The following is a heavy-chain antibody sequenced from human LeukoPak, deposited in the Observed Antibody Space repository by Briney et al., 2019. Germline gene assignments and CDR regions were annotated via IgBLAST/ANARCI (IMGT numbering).Heavy chain of an antibody. Sequence: GGSLRLSCATSGFTFSSYGFHWVRQAPVKGLEWVAVIWYDGSKKYYADSVKGRFTIFRDDSKNTVYLQMDSLRAEDTAMYYCARDRGDYSDYSDFFDAWGQGTPVTVSS. V-gene: IGHV3-33*01. CDR2: IWYDGSKK. CDR1: GFTFSSYG. J-gene: IGHJ4*02. D-gene: IGHD4-11*01. CDR3: ARDRGDYSDYSDFFDA.